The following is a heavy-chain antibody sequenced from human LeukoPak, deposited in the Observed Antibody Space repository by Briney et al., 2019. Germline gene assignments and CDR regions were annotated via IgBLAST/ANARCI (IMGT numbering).Heavy chain of an antibody. Sequence: SETLSLICTVSGGSISSSSYYWGWIRQPPGKGLEWIGSIYYSGSTYYNPSLKSRVTISVDTSKKQFSLKLSSVSAADTAVYYCARERYYYDSSGYYGYFDYWGQGTLVTVSS. J-gene: IGHJ4*02. CDR3: ARERYYYDSSGYYGYFDY. V-gene: IGHV4-39*07. D-gene: IGHD3-22*01. CDR2: IYYSGST. CDR1: GGSISSSSYY.